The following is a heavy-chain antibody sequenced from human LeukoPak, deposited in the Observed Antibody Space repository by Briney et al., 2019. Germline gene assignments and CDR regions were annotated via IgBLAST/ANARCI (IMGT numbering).Heavy chain of an antibody. D-gene: IGHD3-10*01. CDR1: GFTVSSNY. CDR2: ISFDGRNK. Sequence: PGGSLRLSCAASGFTVSSNYMSWVRQAPGKGLEWVAVISFDGRNKYYADSMRGRFTISRDNSKNTLYLEMNSLRAEDTAIYYCARDQYYGSGSPLFDPWGQGTLVTVSS. J-gene: IGHJ5*02. V-gene: IGHV3-30*03. CDR3: ARDQYYGSGSPLFDP.